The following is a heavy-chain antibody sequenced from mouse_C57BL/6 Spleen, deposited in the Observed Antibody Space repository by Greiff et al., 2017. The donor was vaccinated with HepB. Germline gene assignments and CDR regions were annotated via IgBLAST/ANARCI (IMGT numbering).Heavy chain of an antibody. D-gene: IGHD3-1*01. CDR1: GFTFSSYA. CDR3: AREGSWFAY. V-gene: IGHV5-4*01. J-gene: IGHJ3*01. Sequence: DVQLQESGGGLVKPGGSLKLSCAASGFTFSSYAMSWVRQTPEKRLEWVATISDGGSYTYYPDNVKGRFTISRDNAKNNLYLQMSHLKSEDTAMYYCAREGSWFAYWGQGTLVTVSA. CDR2: ISDGGSYT.